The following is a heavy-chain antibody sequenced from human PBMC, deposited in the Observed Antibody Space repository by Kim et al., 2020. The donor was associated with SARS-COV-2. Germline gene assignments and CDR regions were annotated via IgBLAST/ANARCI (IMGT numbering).Heavy chain of an antibody. CDR3: ATKIAVAGVYYYYGMDV. CDR1: GYTLTELS. Sequence: ASVKVSCKVSGYTLTELSMHWVRQAPGKGLEWMGGFDPEDGETIYAQKFQGRVTMTEDTSTDTAYMELSSLRSEDTAVYYCATKIAVAGVYYYYGMDVWGQGTTVTVSS. CDR2: FDPEDGET. D-gene: IGHD6-19*01. J-gene: IGHJ6*02. V-gene: IGHV1-24*01.